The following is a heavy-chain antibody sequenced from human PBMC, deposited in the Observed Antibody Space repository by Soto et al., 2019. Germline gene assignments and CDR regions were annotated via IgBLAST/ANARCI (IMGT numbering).Heavy chain of an antibody. D-gene: IGHD3-22*01. CDR2: ISGSGSST. Sequence: GGSLRLSCAASGFTFSSYAMSWVRQAPGKGLEWVSLISGSGSSTFYADSVKGRFTISRDNSKNTLYLQMNSLRAEDTAVFYCAKHLSNGCPDYWGQGTLVTVSS. CDR1: GFTFSSYA. J-gene: IGHJ4*02. V-gene: IGHV3-23*01. CDR3: AKHLSNGCPDY.